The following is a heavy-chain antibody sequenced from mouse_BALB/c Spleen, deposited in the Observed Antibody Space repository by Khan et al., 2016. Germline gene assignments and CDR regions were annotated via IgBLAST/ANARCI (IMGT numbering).Heavy chain of an antibody. CDR3: SRLGYYGTMDY. Sequence: EVKLLESGGGLVQPGGSLKLSCAASGFDFSRYWMSWVRQAPGKGLEWIGEMNPDSSTINYTPSLKDKFILSRDNAKNTLYLQMSKVRSEDTALYYCSRLGYYGTMDYWGQGTSVTVSS. J-gene: IGHJ4*01. V-gene: IGHV4-1*02. CDR2: MNPDSSTI. CDR1: GFDFSRYW. D-gene: IGHD1-1*01.